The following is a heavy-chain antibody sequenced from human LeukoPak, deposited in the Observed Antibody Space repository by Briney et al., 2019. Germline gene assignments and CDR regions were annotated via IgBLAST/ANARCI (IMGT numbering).Heavy chain of an antibody. CDR1: GGSFSGYY. CDR2: INHSGST. J-gene: IGHJ6*03. Sequence: SETLSLTCAVYGGSFSGYYWSWIRQPPGKGLEWIGEINHSGSTNYNPSLKSRVTISVDTSKNQFSLKLSSVTAEDTAVYYCAREGIALAGFIGSYYYYMDVWGKGTTVTVSS. V-gene: IGHV4-34*01. D-gene: IGHD6-19*01. CDR3: AREGIALAGFIGSYYYYMDV.